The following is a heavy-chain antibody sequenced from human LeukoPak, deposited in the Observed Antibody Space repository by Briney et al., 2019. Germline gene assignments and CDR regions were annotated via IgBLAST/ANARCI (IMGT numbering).Heavy chain of an antibody. CDR1: GYTFTSYD. D-gene: IGHD4-23*01. V-gene: IGHV1-8*01. CDR2: MNPNSGNT. CDR3: AMTDYGGNNLFDY. Sequence: ASVKVSCKASGYTFTSYDINWVRQATGQGLEWMGWMNPNSGNTGYAQKFQGRVTMTRSTSISTAYMELSSLRSEDTAVYYCAMTDYGGNNLFDYWGQGTLVTVSS. J-gene: IGHJ4*02.